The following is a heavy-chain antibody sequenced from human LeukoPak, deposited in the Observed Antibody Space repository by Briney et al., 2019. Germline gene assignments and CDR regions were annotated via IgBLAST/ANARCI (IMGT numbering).Heavy chain of an antibody. V-gene: IGHV3-9*01. D-gene: IGHD2-8*01. CDR2: ISGNSGIV. CDR3: TKDRYCTYSRCPLDY. CDR1: GFNLEEYA. Sequence: PGRSLRLSCVASGFNLEEYAMHWVRQAPGKGLEWVSSISGNSGIVGYADSVKGRFTISRDNAKNSLYLQMNNLRAEDTALYYCTKDRYCTYSRCPLDYWGQGTLVTVSS. J-gene: IGHJ4*02.